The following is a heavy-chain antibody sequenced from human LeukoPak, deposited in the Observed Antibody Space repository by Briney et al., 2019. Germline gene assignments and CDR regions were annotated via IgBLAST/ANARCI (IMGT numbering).Heavy chain of an antibody. CDR1: GFTFSSYE. CDR3: AREYCSSTSCYPIDY. D-gene: IGHD2-2*01. J-gene: IGHJ4*02. V-gene: IGHV3-48*03. CDR2: ISSSGSTI. Sequence: GGSLRLSCAASGFTFSSYEMNWVRQAPGQGLEWVSYISSSGSTIYYADSVKGRFTISRDNAKNSLYLQMNSLRAEDTAVYYCAREYCSSTSCYPIDYWGQGTLVTVSS.